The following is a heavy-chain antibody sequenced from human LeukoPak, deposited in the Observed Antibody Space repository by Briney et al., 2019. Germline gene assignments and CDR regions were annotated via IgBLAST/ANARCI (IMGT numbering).Heavy chain of an antibody. J-gene: IGHJ4*02. CDR2: IRYDGSNK. CDR1: GFTFSSYG. V-gene: IGHV3-30*02. CDR3: AKARIVGATTPGY. Sequence: GGSLRLSCAASGFTFSSYGMHWVRQAPGKGLEWVAFIRYDGSNKYYADSVKGRFTISRDNSKNTLYLQMNSLRAEDTAVYYCAKARIVGATTPGYWGQGTLVTVSS. D-gene: IGHD1-26*01.